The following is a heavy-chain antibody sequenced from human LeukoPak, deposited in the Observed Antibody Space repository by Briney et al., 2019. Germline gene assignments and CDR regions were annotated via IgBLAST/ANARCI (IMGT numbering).Heavy chain of an antibody. Sequence: GASVKVSCKGSGYTFTGYYMHWVRQAPGQGLEWMAWINPNSGATNYAQRFQGRVTVTRDTSISTAYTELSSLESDDTAVYYCVRDLMTTQTCDFDYWGQGTLVSVSS. CDR2: INPNSGAT. J-gene: IGHJ4*02. D-gene: IGHD3-16*01. CDR3: VRDLMTTQTCDFDY. CDR1: GYTFTGYY. V-gene: IGHV1-2*02.